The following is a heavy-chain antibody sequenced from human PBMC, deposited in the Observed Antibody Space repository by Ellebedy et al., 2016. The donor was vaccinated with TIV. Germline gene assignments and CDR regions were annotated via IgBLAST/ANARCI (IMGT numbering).Heavy chain of an antibody. CDR3: ARRYFDL. V-gene: IGHV3-7*01. CDR2: IKQDGSEI. J-gene: IGHJ2*01. Sequence: GESLKISXAASGFTFGNYWMSWVRQAPGKGLEWVANIKQDGSEIYYVNSVKGRFTISRDNAKNSLYLQMNSLRAEDTAVYYCARRYFDLWGRGTLVTVSS. CDR1: GFTFGNYW.